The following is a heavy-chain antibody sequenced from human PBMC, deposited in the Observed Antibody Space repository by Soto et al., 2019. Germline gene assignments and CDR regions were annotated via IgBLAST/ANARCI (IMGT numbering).Heavy chain of an antibody. D-gene: IGHD3-22*01. CDR3: ARGAYYYDSSGYSYY. CDR1: GGTFSSYA. J-gene: IGHJ4*02. Sequence: GASVKVSCKASGGTFSSYAISWVRQAPGQGLEWMGGIIPIFGTANYAQKFQGRVTITADESTSTAYMELSSPRSEDTAVYYCARGAYYYDSSGYSYYWGQGTLVTVSS. V-gene: IGHV1-69*13. CDR2: IIPIFGTA.